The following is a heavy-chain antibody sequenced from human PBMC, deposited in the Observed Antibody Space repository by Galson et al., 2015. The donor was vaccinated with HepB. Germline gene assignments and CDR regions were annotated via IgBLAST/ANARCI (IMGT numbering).Heavy chain of an antibody. CDR3: ARDSRLELHLNNYFSYGMDI. Sequence: SVKVSCKVSGYDFNNYGLSWVRQAPGQGLEWLGWVSGYDGSANYSPKFRGRVTMTTQTSTGTAYLEVRSLTSDDTAVYYCARDSRLELHLNNYFSYGMDIWGQGTAVTVS. CDR2: VSGYDGSA. V-gene: IGHV1-18*01. D-gene: IGHD5-24*01. CDR1: GYDFNNYG. J-gene: IGHJ6*02.